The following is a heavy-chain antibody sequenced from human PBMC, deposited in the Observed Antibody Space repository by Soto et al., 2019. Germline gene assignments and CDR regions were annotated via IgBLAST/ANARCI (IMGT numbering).Heavy chain of an antibody. CDR1: GFTFSDYY. CDR3: ARGRSSSVYFDY. CDR2: ISSSGSTI. D-gene: IGHD6-6*01. Sequence: GGSLRHSCAASGFTFSDYYMSLIRQAPGKGLEWVSYISSSGSTIYYADSVKGRFTISRDNAKNSLYLQMNSLRAEDTAVYYCARGRSSSVYFDYWGQGTPVTVSS. V-gene: IGHV3-11*01. J-gene: IGHJ4*02.